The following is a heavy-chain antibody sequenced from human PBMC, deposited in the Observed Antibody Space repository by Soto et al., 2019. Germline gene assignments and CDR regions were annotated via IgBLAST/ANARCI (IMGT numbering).Heavy chain of an antibody. CDR3: ARDLWGSGSYGMDV. Sequence: SETLSLTCTVSGGSISSGDYYWSWIRQPPGKGLEWIGYIYYSGSTYYNPSLKSRVTISVDTSKNQFSLKLSSVTAADTAVYYCARDLWGSGSYGMDVWGQGTTVTVSS. V-gene: IGHV4-30-4*01. J-gene: IGHJ6*02. D-gene: IGHD3-10*01. CDR2: IYYSGST. CDR1: GGSISSGDYY.